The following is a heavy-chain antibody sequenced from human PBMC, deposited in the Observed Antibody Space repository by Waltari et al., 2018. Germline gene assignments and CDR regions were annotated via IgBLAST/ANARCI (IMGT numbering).Heavy chain of an antibody. CDR3: ARVVLDRNDAFDI. CDR2: INHSGST. D-gene: IGHD2-15*01. V-gene: IGHV4-34*01. Sequence: QLELQQWGAGFLKTSATLSLTRAVYGGSFGTYFWSWIRQPPGKGLEWIGEINHSGSTTYNPPLKSRVTISADTSKNHFSLKLSSVTAADTAVYYCARVVLDRNDAFDIWGQGTAVTISS. CDR1: GGSFGTYF. J-gene: IGHJ3*02.